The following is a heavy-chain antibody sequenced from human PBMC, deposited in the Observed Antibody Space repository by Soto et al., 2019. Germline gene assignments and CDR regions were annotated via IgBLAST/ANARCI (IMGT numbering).Heavy chain of an antibody. J-gene: IGHJ6*02. CDR2: IWYDGSNK. Sequence: GSLRLSCAASGFTFSSYGMHWVRQAPGKGLEWVAVIWYDGSNKYYADSVKGRFTISRDNSKNTLYLQMNSLRAEDTAVYYCARGYSSSWYYYYGMDVWGQGTTVTVSS. CDR1: GFTFSSYG. D-gene: IGHD6-13*01. CDR3: ARGYSSSWYYYYGMDV. V-gene: IGHV3-33*01.